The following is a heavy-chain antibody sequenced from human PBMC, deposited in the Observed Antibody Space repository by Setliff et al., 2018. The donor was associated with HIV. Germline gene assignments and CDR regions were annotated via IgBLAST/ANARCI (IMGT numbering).Heavy chain of an antibody. D-gene: IGHD6-19*01. Sequence: PGGSLRLSCAASGFTFSSYSMNWVRQAPGKGLEWVSSISSSSSYIYYADSVKGRFTISRDNAKNSLYLQMNSLTTEDTAVYFCAKERRGWYPDSWGQGTLVTVSS. CDR1: GFTFSSYS. V-gene: IGHV3-21*01. J-gene: IGHJ4*02. CDR3: AKERRGWYPDS. CDR2: ISSSSSYI.